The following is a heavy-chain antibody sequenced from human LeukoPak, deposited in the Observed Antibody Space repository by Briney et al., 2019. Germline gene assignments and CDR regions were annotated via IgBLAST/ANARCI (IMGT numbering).Heavy chain of an antibody. V-gene: IGHV1-8*01. Sequence: GASVKVSCKASGYTFTSYDINWVRQATGQGLEWMGWMNPNSGNTGYAQKFQGRVTITADESTRTAYMELSSLRSEDTAVYYCARIMEYCSSTSCYYGMDVWGQGTTVTVSS. CDR3: ARIMEYCSSTSCYYGMDV. D-gene: IGHD2-2*01. CDR2: MNPNSGNT. J-gene: IGHJ6*02. CDR1: GYTFTSYD.